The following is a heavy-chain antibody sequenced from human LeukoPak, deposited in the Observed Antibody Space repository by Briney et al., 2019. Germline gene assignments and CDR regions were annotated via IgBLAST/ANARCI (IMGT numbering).Heavy chain of an antibody. V-gene: IGHV4-38-2*01. CDR3: ARLEAYCGGDCYSGFDY. CDR2: IYHSGST. J-gene: IGHJ4*02. D-gene: IGHD2-21*01. Sequence: SETLSLTYAVSGYSISSGYYWGWIRQPPGKGLEWIGSIYHSGSTYYNPSLKSRVTISVDTSKNQFSLKLSSVTAADTAVYYCARLEAYCGGDCYSGFDYWGQGTLVTVSS. CDR1: GYSISSGYY.